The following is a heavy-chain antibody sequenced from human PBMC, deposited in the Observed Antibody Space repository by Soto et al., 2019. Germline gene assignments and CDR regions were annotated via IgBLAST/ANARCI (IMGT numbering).Heavy chain of an antibody. CDR2: IYYSGST. D-gene: IGHD1-1*01. Sequence: SETLSLTCTVSGGSISSGGYYWSWIRQHPGKGLEWIGYIYYSGSTYYNPSLKSRVTISVDTSKNQFSLKLSSVTAADTAVYYCARVGRRLPHFDYWGQGTLVTVSS. CDR1: GGSISSGGYY. V-gene: IGHV4-31*03. CDR3: ARVGRRLPHFDY. J-gene: IGHJ4*02.